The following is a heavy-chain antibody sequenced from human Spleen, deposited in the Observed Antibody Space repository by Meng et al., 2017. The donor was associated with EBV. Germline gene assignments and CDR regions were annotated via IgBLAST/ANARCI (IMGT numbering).Heavy chain of an antibody. V-gene: IGHV1-46*01. CDR2: INPSGDTT. CDR1: GYALTSNY. Sequence: QVQLVQAGAEVSRPGSSGKISCNASGYALTSNYFHWVRQVPGQGLEWMGIINPSGDTTSYSQKFQGRVSLNRDTSTSTVYMELSSLTSDDTAIYFCARAGLNWNYNFWGQGTLVTVSS. J-gene: IGHJ4*02. CDR3: ARAGLNWNYNF. D-gene: IGHD1-7*01.